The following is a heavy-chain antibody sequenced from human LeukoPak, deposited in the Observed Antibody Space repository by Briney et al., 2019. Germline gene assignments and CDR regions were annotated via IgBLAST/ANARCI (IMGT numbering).Heavy chain of an antibody. Sequence: PGGSLRLSCAASGFTFSSYGMHWVRQAPGKGLEWVAFIRYDGSNKYYADSVKGRFTISRDNSKNTLYLQMNSLRAEDTAVYYCTETDFWSGYHNWFDPWGQGTLVTVSS. CDR2: IRYDGSNK. CDR1: GFTFSSYG. CDR3: TETDFWSGYHNWFDP. J-gene: IGHJ5*02. D-gene: IGHD3-3*01. V-gene: IGHV3-30*02.